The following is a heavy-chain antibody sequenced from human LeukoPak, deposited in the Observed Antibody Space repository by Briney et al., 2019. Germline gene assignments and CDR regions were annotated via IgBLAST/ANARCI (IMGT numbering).Heavy chain of an antibody. CDR3: ARETGDQAFDI. CDR2: ISSGSSTI. CDR1: GFTFSSYS. Sequence: GGSLRLSCAASGFTFSSYSMTWVRQAPGKGLEWGSYISSGSSTIYYADSVRGRFTISRDNAKNSLYLQMNSLRAEDTAVYYWARETGDQAFDIWGQGTLVTVSS. D-gene: IGHD7-27*01. V-gene: IGHV3-48*04. J-gene: IGHJ3*02.